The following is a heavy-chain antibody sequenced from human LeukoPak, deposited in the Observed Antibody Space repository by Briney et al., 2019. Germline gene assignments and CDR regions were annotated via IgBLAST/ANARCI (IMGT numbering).Heavy chain of an antibody. CDR1: GGTFSSYA. CDR2: IIPIFGTA. V-gene: IGHV1-69*13. Sequence: ASVKVSCKASGGTFSSYAISWVRQAPGQGLEWMGGIIPIFGTANYAQKFQGRVTITADESTSIAYMELSSLRSEDTAVYYCARSPMGSGSANWFDPWGQGTLVTVSS. J-gene: IGHJ5*02. D-gene: IGHD3-10*01. CDR3: ARSPMGSGSANWFDP.